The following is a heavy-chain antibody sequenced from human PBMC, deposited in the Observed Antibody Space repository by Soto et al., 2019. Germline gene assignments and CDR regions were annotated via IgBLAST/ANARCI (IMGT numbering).Heavy chain of an antibody. CDR3: ARGRRSRGSCYLY. J-gene: IGHJ4*02. Sequence: QVQLAQSGAEVKKPGASVKVSCKASGYSFTSYDINWVRQATGQGLEWMGWMNPNSGNTGYAQKFQGRVTMTRNSSISTAYMELTSLRSDDTAVYYCARGRRSRGSCYLYWGQGTLVTVSS. CDR1: GYSFTSYD. CDR2: MNPNSGNT. V-gene: IGHV1-8*01. D-gene: IGHD2-15*01.